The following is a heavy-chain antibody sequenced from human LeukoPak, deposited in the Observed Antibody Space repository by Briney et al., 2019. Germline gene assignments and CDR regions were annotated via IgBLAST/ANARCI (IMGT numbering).Heavy chain of an antibody. CDR1: GFTFSSYA. Sequence: GGSLRLSCAASGFTFSSYAMNWVRQAPGKGLEWVSSISSSSSYIYYADSVKGRFTISRDNAKNSLYLQMNSLRAEDTAVYYCARDYSSGYPDFDYWGQGTLVTVSS. CDR2: ISSSSSYI. J-gene: IGHJ4*02. CDR3: ARDYSSGYPDFDY. V-gene: IGHV3-21*01. D-gene: IGHD3-22*01.